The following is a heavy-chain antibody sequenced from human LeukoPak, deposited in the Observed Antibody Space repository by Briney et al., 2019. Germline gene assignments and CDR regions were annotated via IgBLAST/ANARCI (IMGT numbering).Heavy chain of an antibody. CDR2: IYSSGSA. J-gene: IGHJ4*02. CDR1: GGSFSAYY. V-gene: IGHV4-39*01. D-gene: IGHD3-3*01. CDR3: QSRYLEWLLEY. Sequence: KPSETLSLTCAVYGGSFSAYYWGWIRQPPGKGLEWIGSIYSSGSAYYNPSLKSRVTISVDTSKNQFSLRLSSVTAADTAVYYCQSRYLEWLLEYWGQGTLVTVSS.